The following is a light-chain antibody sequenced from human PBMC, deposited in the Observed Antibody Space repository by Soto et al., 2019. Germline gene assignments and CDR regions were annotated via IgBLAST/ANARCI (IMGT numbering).Light chain of an antibody. CDR1: SGHSSYA. CDR2: LNSDGSH. Sequence: QSVLTQSPSASASLGASVKLTCTLSSGHSSYAIAWHQQQPEKGPRYLMKLNSDGSHSKGDGIPDRFSGSSSGAERYLTTSSLQSEDEADYYCQTWGTGIHGVFGGGTKLTVL. CDR3: QTWGTGIHGV. J-gene: IGLJ3*02. V-gene: IGLV4-69*01.